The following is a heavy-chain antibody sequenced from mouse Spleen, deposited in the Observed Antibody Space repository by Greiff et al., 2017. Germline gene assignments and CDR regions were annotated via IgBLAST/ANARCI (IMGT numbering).Heavy chain of an antibody. D-gene: IGHD1-1*01. Sequence: VKLQQPGAELVKPGASVKLSCAASGCTFNSSWMPWVQQRPGQGLEWLGAIDASDSYNYYHHNFKGQATLTIDTSSSTAYMQLSSLTSEDSAVYYCAREFMTTVVDYLGPGTTLPGPS. V-gene: IGHV1-50*01. J-gene: IGHJ2*01. CDR3: AREFMTTVVDY. CDR2: IDASDSYN. CDR1: GCTFNSSW.